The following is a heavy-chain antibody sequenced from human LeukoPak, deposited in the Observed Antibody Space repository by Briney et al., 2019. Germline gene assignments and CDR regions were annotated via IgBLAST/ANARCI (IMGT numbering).Heavy chain of an antibody. CDR3: ERGHWQLEV. Sequence: PGESLRLSCAASGFTFSDYYMSWIRQAPGKGLEWVSYITPTGSPLYYADSVKGRFTISRDNAKNSLYLQMNSLRADDTAVYYCERGHWQLEVWGQGTLVTVSS. CDR1: GFTFSDYY. D-gene: IGHD1-1*01. J-gene: IGHJ4*02. V-gene: IGHV3-11*01. CDR2: ITPTGSPL.